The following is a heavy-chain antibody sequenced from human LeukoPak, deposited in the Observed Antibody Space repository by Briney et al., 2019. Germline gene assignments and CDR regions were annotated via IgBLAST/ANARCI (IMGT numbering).Heavy chain of an antibody. CDR1: GCTFISYA. Sequence: SSVKVSCKASGCTFISYAISGARQAPGQELDWMGGIIPIFGTANYAQKFQGRVTITTDESTSTAYMELSSLRSEDTAVYYCARCRVHYYYMDVWGKGTTVTVSS. J-gene: IGHJ6*03. D-gene: IGHD2-2*01. V-gene: IGHV1-69*05. CDR3: ARCRVHYYYMDV. CDR2: IIPIFGTA.